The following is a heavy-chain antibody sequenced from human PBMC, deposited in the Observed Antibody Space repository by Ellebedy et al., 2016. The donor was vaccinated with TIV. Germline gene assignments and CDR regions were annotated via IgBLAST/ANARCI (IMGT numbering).Heavy chain of an antibody. V-gene: IGHV4-30-2*01. CDR3: ARYHSGSYGGFFDP. D-gene: IGHD3-10*01. CDR2: IYHSGSS. Sequence: SETLSLXXTVSGGSVSSGGFSWTWIRQPPGKGLEWIVYIYHSGSSYYNPSLTSRVTISVDRSKNQFSLMLSSVTAADTAVYYCARYHSGSYGGFFDPWGQGILVTVSS. CDR1: GGSVSSGGFS. J-gene: IGHJ5*02.